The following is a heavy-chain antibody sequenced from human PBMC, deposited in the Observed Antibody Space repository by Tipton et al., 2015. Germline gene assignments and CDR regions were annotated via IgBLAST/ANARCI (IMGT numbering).Heavy chain of an antibody. CDR1: GGSFSGYY. Sequence: TLSLTCAVYGGSFSGYYWSWIRQPPGKELEWIGYISYTETSHYNASLKSRVTISIDTSKNQFSLKLSSVTAADTAVYYCARDLEHGMDVWGQGTTVTVSS. CDR3: ARDLEHGMDV. CDR2: ISYTETS. J-gene: IGHJ6*02. D-gene: IGHD5-24*01. V-gene: IGHV4-59*01.